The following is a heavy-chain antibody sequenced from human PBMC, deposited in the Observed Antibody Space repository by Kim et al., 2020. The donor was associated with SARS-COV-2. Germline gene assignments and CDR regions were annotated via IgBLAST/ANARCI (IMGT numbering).Heavy chain of an antibody. CDR3: AREYRRAGYSYGYNYYYGMDV. CDR1: GFTFSSYG. D-gene: IGHD5-18*01. CDR2: IWYDGSNK. J-gene: IGHJ6*02. Sequence: GGSLRLSCAASGFTFSSYGMHWVRQAPGKGLEWVAVIWYDGSNKYYADSVKGRFTISRDNSKNTLYLQMNSLRAEDTAVYYCAREYRRAGYSYGYNYYYGMDVWGQGTTVTVSS. V-gene: IGHV3-33*01.